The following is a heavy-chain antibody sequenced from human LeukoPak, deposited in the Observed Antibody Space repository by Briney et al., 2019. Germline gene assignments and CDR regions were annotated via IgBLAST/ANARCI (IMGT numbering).Heavy chain of an antibody. V-gene: IGHV3-48*04. CDR3: VRGRSPADY. Sequence: GGSLRLSCVASGFTFSSPIMNWVRQAPGKWLEWVAYISGSSVTINYADSVKGRFTISRDNAKNSVYLQMDSLRVEDTAVYYCVRGRSPADYWGQGTLVTVSS. CDR2: ISGSSVTI. J-gene: IGHJ4*02. CDR1: GFTFSSPI.